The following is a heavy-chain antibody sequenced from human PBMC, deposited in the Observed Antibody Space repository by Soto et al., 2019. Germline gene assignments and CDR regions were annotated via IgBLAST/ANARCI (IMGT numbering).Heavy chain of an antibody. J-gene: IGHJ6*02. Sequence: VQLVQSGGGLVQPGRTLRLSCEASGFTFDDYAMHWVRQAPGKGLEWVSGITWNGDTRVYADSVRGRFTISRDNSKNFVYLQMNTVRRDDTAMYYCAKDSGRYDFYALAVWGQGTTVTVSS. D-gene: IGHD3-3*01. CDR3: AKDSGRYDFYALAV. CDR1: GFTFDDYA. CDR2: ITWNGDTR. V-gene: IGHV3-9*01.